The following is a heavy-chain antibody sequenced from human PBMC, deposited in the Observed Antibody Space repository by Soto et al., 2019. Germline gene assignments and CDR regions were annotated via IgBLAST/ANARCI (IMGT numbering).Heavy chain of an antibody. D-gene: IGHD2-21*02. V-gene: IGHV3-74*01. J-gene: IGHJ6*02. Sequence: GGSLRLSCAASGFTFSSYWMHWVRQAPGKGLVWVSRINSDGSSTSYADSVKGRFTISRDNAKNTLYLQINSLRAEDTAVYYCARDRGDPPYYYYGMDVWGQGTTVTVSS. CDR3: ARDRGDPPYYYYGMDV. CDR2: INSDGSST. CDR1: GFTFSSYW.